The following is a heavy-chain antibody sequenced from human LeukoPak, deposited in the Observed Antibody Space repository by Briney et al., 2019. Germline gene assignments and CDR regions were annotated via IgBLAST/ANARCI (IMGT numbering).Heavy chain of an antibody. CDR2: IYYSGST. V-gene: IGHV4-59*11. CDR1: GGSISSHY. Sequence: SETLSLTCTVSGGSISSHYWSWIRQPPGKGLEWIGYIYYSGSTNYNPSLKSRVTISVDTSKNQFSLKLSSVTAADTAVYYCARVAPGIVVVTYYMDVWGKGTTVTVSS. J-gene: IGHJ6*03. D-gene: IGHD2-15*01. CDR3: ARVAPGIVVVTYYMDV.